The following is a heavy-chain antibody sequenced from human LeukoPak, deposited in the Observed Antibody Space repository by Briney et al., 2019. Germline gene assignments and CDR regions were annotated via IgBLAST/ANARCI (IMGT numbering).Heavy chain of an antibody. CDR1: GFTFSSYS. D-gene: IGHD2-2*02. Sequence: GGSLRLSCAASGFTFSSYSMNWVRKAPAKGLELVSSIRISSSYIYYADSVKGRFTISRDNAKNSLYLQTTSLRAEDTPVYYCARDHPRYCSSTSCYSPPDSWGQGTLVTVSS. CDR3: ARDHPRYCSSTSCYSPPDS. J-gene: IGHJ4*02. CDR2: IRISSSYI. V-gene: IGHV3-21*01.